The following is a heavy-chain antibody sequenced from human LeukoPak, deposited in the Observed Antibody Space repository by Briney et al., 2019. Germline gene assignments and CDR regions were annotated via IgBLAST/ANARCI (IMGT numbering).Heavy chain of an antibody. D-gene: IGHD3-10*01. CDR2: ISGSGGST. J-gene: IGHJ6*03. CDR1: GFTFSSYG. Sequence: GGSLRLSCAASGFTFSSYGMSWVRQAPGKGLEWVSAISGSGGSTYYADSVKGRFTISRDNSKNTLYLQMNSLRAEDTAVYYCAKTTYGSGFGYYYMDVWGKGTTVTVSS. CDR3: AKTTYGSGFGYYYMDV. V-gene: IGHV3-23*01.